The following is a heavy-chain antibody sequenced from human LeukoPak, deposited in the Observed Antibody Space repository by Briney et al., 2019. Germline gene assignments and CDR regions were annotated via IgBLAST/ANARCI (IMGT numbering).Heavy chain of an antibody. J-gene: IGHJ4*02. CDR2: IHPRSGET. Sequence: GASVKVSFKASGYSFTAFYIHWVRQAPGQGLEWMGWIHPRSGETNYAYKFRGRVTMTRDTSISTTYMDLGSLGSDDTAVYYCARDGEYGTGSYYRGCFDYWGQGTLVTVSS. CDR1: GYSFTAFY. D-gene: IGHD3-10*01. CDR3: ARDGEYGTGSYYRGCFDY. V-gene: IGHV1-2*02.